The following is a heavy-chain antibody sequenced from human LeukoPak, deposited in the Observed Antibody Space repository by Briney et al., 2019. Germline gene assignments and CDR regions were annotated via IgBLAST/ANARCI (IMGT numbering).Heavy chain of an antibody. CDR1: RYGFPSYW. D-gene: IGHD6-19*01. CDR2: IYPADSDA. Sequence: GESLKISCNGSRYGFPSYWIGWVRQMPGKGLEWIGIIYPADSDARSSPSFQGHVILSADKSISTAYLQWGSLRASDTAMYYCARSSGSGWSFFDYWGQGTLVTVSS. J-gene: IGHJ4*02. V-gene: IGHV5-51*01. CDR3: ARSSGSGWSFFDY.